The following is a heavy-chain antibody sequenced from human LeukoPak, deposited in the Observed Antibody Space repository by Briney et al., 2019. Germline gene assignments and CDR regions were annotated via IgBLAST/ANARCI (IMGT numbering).Heavy chain of an antibody. J-gene: IGHJ4*02. V-gene: IGHV3-30-3*01. CDR1: GFTFSSYA. CDR2: ISYDGSNK. Sequence: PGGSLRLSCAASGFTFSSYAMHWVRQAPGKGLEWVAVISYDGSNKYYADSVKGRFTISRDNSKNTLYLQMNSLRAEDTAVYYCASWGGLEPIDYRGQGTLVTVSS. CDR3: ASWGGLEPIDY. D-gene: IGHD1-14*01.